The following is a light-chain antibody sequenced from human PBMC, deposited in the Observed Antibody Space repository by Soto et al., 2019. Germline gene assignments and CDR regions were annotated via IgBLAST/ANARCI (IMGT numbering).Light chain of an antibody. V-gene: IGKV1-5*03. Sequence: DVQMTQSPSTLSASVRDRVTITCRASQSIDSWLAWYQQKPGKAPKLLIYKASSLESGVPSRFSGSGSGTEFTLTVSSLQPDDFATYYCQQYNSYWTFGQGTKVEIK. CDR1: QSIDSW. CDR2: KAS. J-gene: IGKJ1*01. CDR3: QQYNSYWT.